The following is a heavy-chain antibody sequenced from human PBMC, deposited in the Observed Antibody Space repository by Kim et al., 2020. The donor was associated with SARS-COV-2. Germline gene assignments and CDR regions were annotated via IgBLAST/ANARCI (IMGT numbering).Heavy chain of an antibody. D-gene: IGHD3-9*01. CDR2: IYHSGST. J-gene: IGHJ4*02. Sequence: SETLSLTCAVSGGSISSSNWWSWVRQPPGKGLEWIGEIYHSGSTNYNPSLKSRVTISVDKSKNQFSLKLSSVTAAETAVYYCARQYYDILTGSPAYFDYWGQGTLVTVSS. CDR3: ARQYYDILTGSPAYFDY. V-gene: IGHV4-4*02. CDR1: GGSISSSNW.